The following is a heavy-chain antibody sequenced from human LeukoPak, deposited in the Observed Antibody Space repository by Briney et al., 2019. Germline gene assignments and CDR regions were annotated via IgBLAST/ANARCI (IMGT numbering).Heavy chain of an antibody. CDR1: GLTFKNHG. CDR2: IWYDGSNQ. Sequence: GGSLRHSRAASGLTFKNHGLHWVCQAPGKGLEWVAVIWYDGSNQYYADSVKGRFTISRDNSKNTLWLQMNSLRAEYTAVYYCEKDIASRRCEYSGQGTPVTVSS. J-gene: IGHJ4*02. CDR3: EKDIASRRCEY. D-gene: IGHD6-6*01. V-gene: IGHV3-33*06.